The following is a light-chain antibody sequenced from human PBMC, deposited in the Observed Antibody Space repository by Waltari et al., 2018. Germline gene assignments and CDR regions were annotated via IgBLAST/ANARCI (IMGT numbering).Light chain of an antibody. V-gene: IGLV2-14*01. CDR2: EVS. CDR1: SRDVGNYNY. Sequence: QSALTQPASLSGSPGQSITISCPGTSRDVGNYNYVSWYQHHPGKVPKVIIYEVSKRPAGISSRFSGSKSGNTASLTISGLQADDEADYYCASYTTSDTIVFGTGTGVTVL. J-gene: IGLJ1*01. CDR3: ASYTTSDTIV.